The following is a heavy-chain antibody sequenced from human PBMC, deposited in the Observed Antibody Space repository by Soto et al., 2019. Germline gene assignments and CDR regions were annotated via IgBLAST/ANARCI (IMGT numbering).Heavy chain of an antibody. D-gene: IGHD2-2*01. CDR1: GYTFTSYY. Sequence: QVQLVQSGAEVKKPGASVKVSCKASGYTFTSYYMHWVRQAPGQGLEWMGIINPSGGSTSYAQKFQGRGTMTRDTSTSTVYMELSSLRSEDTAVYYCARESRPGGADIWGQGTMVTVSS. CDR2: INPSGGST. J-gene: IGHJ3*02. V-gene: IGHV1-46*01. CDR3: ARESRPGGADI.